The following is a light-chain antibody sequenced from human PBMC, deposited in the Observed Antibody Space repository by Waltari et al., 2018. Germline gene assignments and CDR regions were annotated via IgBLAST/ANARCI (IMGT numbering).Light chain of an antibody. Sequence: DIQMTQSPSSLSASVGDRVTITCRASQSISSYLNWYQQKPGKAPKLLFYAASSLQSGVTSRFSGSGAGTDFTLTISSLQPEDFATYYCQQSYSTPMYTFGQGTKLEIK. CDR2: AAS. CDR3: QQSYSTPMYT. J-gene: IGKJ2*01. CDR1: QSISSY. V-gene: IGKV1-39*01.